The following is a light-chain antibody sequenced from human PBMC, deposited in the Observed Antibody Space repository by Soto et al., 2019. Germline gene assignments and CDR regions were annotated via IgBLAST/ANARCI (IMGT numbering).Light chain of an antibody. Sequence: EIVLTQSPATLSLSPGERATLSCRASQSLGYYLAWFQQKHGQAPRLLIYDTSNRASGIPDRFSGSGSGTDFTLTISSLDPEDFAVYYCQQRRDWPLTCGGGTKVEIK. CDR2: DTS. CDR3: QQRRDWPLT. V-gene: IGKV3-11*01. J-gene: IGKJ4*01. CDR1: QSLGYY.